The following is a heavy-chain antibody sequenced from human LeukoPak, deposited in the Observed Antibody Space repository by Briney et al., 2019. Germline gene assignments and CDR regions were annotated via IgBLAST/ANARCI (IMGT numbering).Heavy chain of an antibody. Sequence: PSETLSLTCTVSGVSISTYYWSWIRQSPGRGLEWIGYIYYSGITKYNPSLKSRVTISVDTSTNQFSLRLSSVTAADTAVYYCARGYYYDSSGYFLDFWGQGTLVTVSS. CDR2: IYYSGIT. CDR3: ARGYYYDSSGYFLDF. D-gene: IGHD3-22*01. V-gene: IGHV4-59*01. CDR1: GVSISTYY. J-gene: IGHJ4*02.